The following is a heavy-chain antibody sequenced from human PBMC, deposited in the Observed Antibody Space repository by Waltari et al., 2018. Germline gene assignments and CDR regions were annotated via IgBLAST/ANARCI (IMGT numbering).Heavy chain of an antibody. D-gene: IGHD6-6*01. CDR1: GSTVTGHS. CDR2: INPNSGGT. V-gene: IGHV1-2*06. CDR3: ARVLYSSSGYFDY. Sequence: QVQLVQTGAAVKKPGASVKVACTASGSTVTGHSMPWVPQAPGQGLEWMGRINPNSGGTNYAQKFQGRVTMTRDTSISTAYMELSRLRSDDTAVYYCARVLYSSSGYFDYWGQGTLVTVSS. J-gene: IGHJ4*02.